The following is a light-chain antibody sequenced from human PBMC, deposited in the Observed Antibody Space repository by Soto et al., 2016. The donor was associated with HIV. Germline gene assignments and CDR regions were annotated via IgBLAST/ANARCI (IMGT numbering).Light chain of an antibody. J-gene: IGLJ2*01. Sequence: SSELTQDPAVSVALGQTVKITCQGDSLRSYYATWYQQKPGQAPVFVIYGQSNRPSGIPDRFSGSCSGNTASLTITGAQAEDEADYYCMSRDNNTNPVIFGGGTKLTVL. V-gene: IGLV3-19*01. CDR1: SLRSYY. CDR2: GQS. CDR3: MSRDNNTNPVI.